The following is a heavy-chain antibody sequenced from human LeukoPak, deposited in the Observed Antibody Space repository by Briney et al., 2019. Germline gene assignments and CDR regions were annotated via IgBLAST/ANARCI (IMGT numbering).Heavy chain of an antibody. V-gene: IGHV1-8*01. CDR1: GYTFTSYD. J-gene: IGHJ4*02. CDR2: MNPNSGNT. CDR3: ARGRRGLRFLEWLFSY. Sequence: ASVKVSCKASGYTFTSYDINWVRQATGQGLEWMGWMNPNSGNTGYAQKFQGRVTMTRNTSISTAYMKLSSLRSEDTAVYYCARGRRGLRFLEWLFSYWGQGTLVTVSS. D-gene: IGHD3-3*01.